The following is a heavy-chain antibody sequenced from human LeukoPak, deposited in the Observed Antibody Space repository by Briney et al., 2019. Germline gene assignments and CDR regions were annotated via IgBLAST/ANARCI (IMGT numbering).Heavy chain of an antibody. Sequence: GASVKVSCKSFGYIFTSYYMHWVRQPHGQGLEWMGIINPSGGSTSYAQKFQGRVIMTRNTSTTTVYMKLSSLRSEDTAVYYCARGGAHIVAVPAARDYYYYMDVWGKGTTVSVSS. CDR2: INPSGGST. V-gene: IGHV1-46*01. CDR3: ARGGAHIVAVPAARDYYYYMDV. D-gene: IGHD2-2*01. J-gene: IGHJ6*03. CDR1: GYIFTSYY.